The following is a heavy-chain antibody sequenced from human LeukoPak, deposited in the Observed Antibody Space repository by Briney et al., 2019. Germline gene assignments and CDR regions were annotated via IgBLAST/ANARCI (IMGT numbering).Heavy chain of an antibody. D-gene: IGHD1-1*01. CDR1: GFSFSSYS. V-gene: IGHV3-21*01. J-gene: IGHJ4*02. Sequence: GGSLRLSCAASGFSFSSYSMDWVRQAPGKGLEWVSSINSRGTYIYYADSLKGRFTISRDNAENSLHLQMNSLRAEDTAVYYCARVGYNWNDVYFFDYWGQGTLVTVSS. CDR2: INSRGTYI. CDR3: ARVGYNWNDVYFFDY.